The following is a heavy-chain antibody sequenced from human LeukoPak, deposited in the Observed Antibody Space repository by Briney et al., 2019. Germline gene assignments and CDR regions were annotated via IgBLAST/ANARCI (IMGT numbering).Heavy chain of an antibody. D-gene: IGHD2-21*02. CDR2: IIIIFGKP. CDR1: GGTFSSYA. CDR3: AGRSVVVTAIRYYFDY. J-gene: IGHJ4*02. Sequence: SVKVSCQPSGGTFSSYAISWVRQAPGPGREWMGGIIIIFGKPNYAQKFQARVTITTDESTSTAYMELSSLRSEDTAVYYCAGRSVVVTAIRYYFDYWGQGTLVTVSS. V-gene: IGHV1-69*05.